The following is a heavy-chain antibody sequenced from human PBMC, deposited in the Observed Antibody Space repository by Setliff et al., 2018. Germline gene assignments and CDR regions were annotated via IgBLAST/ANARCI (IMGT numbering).Heavy chain of an antibody. Sequence: ASVKVSCKASGYTFTDYYIHWVRQAPGQGLEWMGWINPLSTATKYAQRFQDRVAMTRDTSMNTAYMELMRLTSDDTALYYCARVARKSRPLSYFDKWGQGTRVTV. V-gene: IGHV1-2*02. CDR2: INPLSTAT. D-gene: IGHD5-12*01. CDR3: ARVARKSRPLSYFDK. J-gene: IGHJ4*02. CDR1: GYTFTDYY.